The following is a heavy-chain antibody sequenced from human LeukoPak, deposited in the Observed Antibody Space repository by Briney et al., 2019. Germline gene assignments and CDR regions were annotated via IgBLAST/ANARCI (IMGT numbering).Heavy chain of an antibody. V-gene: IGHV5-51*01. CDR3: VRLANFWSGLED. J-gene: IGHJ4*02. D-gene: IGHD3-3*01. Sequence: PGESLKISCKGSGYSFTTFWIGWVRQMPGKGLEWMGIIYPGDSDTRYSPSCQDQVTISADKSISTAYMQWSSLKASDTAMYYCVRLANFWSGLEDWGQGTLVTVSS. CDR2: IYPGDSDT. CDR1: GYSFTTFW.